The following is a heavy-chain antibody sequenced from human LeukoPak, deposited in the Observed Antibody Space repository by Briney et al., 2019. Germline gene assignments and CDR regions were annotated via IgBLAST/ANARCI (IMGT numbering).Heavy chain of an antibody. CDR2: ISFDGSYK. J-gene: IGHJ3*02. CDR3: AKGVDTATLHGAFDI. D-gene: IGHD5-18*01. CDR1: GLTFSSYG. Sequence: PGGSLRLSCAASGLTFSSYGMRWVRQAPGKGLEWVGVISFDGSYKYYADSVKGRFTISRDNSKNTLYLQMNSLRVEDTAVYYCAKGVDTATLHGAFDIWGQGTMVTVSS. V-gene: IGHV3-30*18.